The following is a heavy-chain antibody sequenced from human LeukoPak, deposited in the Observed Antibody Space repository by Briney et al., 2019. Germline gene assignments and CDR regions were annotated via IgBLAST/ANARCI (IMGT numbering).Heavy chain of an antibody. V-gene: IGHV3-53*05. CDR2: IYSGGST. D-gene: IGHD3-16*01. J-gene: IGHJ4*02. CDR1: GFTVSSNY. CDR3: AKRPGGTPGGYYFDY. Sequence: PGGSLRLSCAASGFTVSSNYMSWVRQAPGKGLEWVSVIYSGGSTYYADSVQGRFTISRDTSKNTLYLQMNSLRAEDTAVYYCAKRPGGTPGGYYFDYWGQGTLVTVSS.